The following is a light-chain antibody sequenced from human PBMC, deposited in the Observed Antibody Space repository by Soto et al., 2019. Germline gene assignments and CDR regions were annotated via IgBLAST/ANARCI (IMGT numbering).Light chain of an antibody. CDR3: QQYTTYPYT. CDR2: DAS. CDR1: QSVTNW. V-gene: IGKV1-5*01. J-gene: IGKJ2*01. Sequence: DIQMTQSPSTLSASVGDRVTITCRASQSVTNWLAGYQQKPGKAPNLLIYDASRLQSGIPSRFSGSGSGTEFTLTISRLQPDDFATYYCQQYTTYPYTFGQGTKLEIQ.